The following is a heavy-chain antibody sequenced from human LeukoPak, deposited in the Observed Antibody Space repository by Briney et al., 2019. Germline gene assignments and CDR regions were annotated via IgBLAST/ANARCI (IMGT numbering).Heavy chain of an antibody. CDR3: ARAVWDSSGYYYDY. J-gene: IGHJ4*02. CDR2: ISSSSSYI. CDR1: GFTFSSHG. D-gene: IGHD3-22*01. Sequence: GGSLRLSCVASGFTFSSHGMNWVRQAPGKGLEWVSSISSSSSYIYYADSVKGRFTVSRDNAKNSLFLQMNSLRAEDTAVYYCARAVWDSSGYYYDYWGQGTLVTVSS. V-gene: IGHV3-21*01.